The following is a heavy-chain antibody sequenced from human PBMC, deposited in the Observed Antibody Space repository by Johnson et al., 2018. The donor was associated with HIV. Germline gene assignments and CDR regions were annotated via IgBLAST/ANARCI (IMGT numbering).Heavy chain of an antibody. V-gene: IGHV3-13*01. Sequence: VQLVESGGGLVQPGGSLRLSCAASGFTLSRYDMHWVRQATGKGLEWVSAIGTAGDTYYPGSVKGRFTISRENAKNSLYLQMNSLRDEDTAVYYCARRTVTALFDIWGQGTLVTVSS. D-gene: IGHD4-17*01. CDR2: IGTAGDT. J-gene: IGHJ3*02. CDR1: GFTLSRYD. CDR3: ARRTVTALFDI.